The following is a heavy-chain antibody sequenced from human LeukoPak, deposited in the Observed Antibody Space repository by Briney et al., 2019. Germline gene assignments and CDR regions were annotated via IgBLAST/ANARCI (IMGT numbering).Heavy chain of an antibody. CDR2: ISSSGSTI. CDR1: GFTFSDYY. J-gene: IGHJ6*02. CDR3: ARRVNHCSSTSCYGMDV. Sequence: GGPLRLSCAASGFTFSDYYMSWIRQAPGKGLEWVSYISSSGSTIYYADSVKGRFTISRDNAKNSLYLQMNSLRAEDTAVYYCARRVNHCSSTSCYGMDVWGQGTTVTVSS. V-gene: IGHV3-11*01. D-gene: IGHD2-2*01.